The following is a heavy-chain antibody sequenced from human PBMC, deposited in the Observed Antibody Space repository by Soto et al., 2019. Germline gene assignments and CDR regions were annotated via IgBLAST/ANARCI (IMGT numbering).Heavy chain of an antibody. J-gene: IGHJ6*02. Sequence: SETLSLTCTVSGDSIRSYYWTWIRQPPGKGLELIGYIYYSGSTRYNPSLKSRVTISVDMSKNQFSLKLSSVIAADTAVYYCARGYGGFDNGLDVWGQGTEVTV. CDR2: IYYSGST. V-gene: IGHV4-59*01. D-gene: IGHD5-12*01. CDR1: GDSIRSYY. CDR3: ARGYGGFDNGLDV.